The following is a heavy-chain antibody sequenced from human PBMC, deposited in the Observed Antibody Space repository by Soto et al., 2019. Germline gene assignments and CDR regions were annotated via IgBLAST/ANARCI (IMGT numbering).Heavy chain of an antibody. D-gene: IGHD5-18*01. CDR3: TTGVSWKQDYYYYYGMDV. V-gene: IGHV3-30*03. Sequence: PGGSLRLSCAASGFTFSTYGMHWVRQAPGKGLEWVAVISYDGSNKYYADSVKGRFTISRDNSKNTLYLQMNSLKTEDTAVYYCTTGVSWKQDYYYYYGMDVWGQGTTVTVSS. CDR2: ISYDGSNK. CDR1: GFTFSTYG. J-gene: IGHJ6*02.